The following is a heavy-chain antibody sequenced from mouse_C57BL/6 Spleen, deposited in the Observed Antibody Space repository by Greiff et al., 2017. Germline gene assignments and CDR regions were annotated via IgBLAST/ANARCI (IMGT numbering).Heavy chain of an antibody. Sequence: QVQLQQSGAELARPGASVKLSCKASGYTFTSYGISWVKQRTGQGLEWIGEIYPRSGNTYYNEKFKGKATLTADKSSSTAYMELRNLTSEDSAVYCCARWWAYGSNYAYCAMDYWGQGTSVTVSS. CDR2: IYPRSGNT. J-gene: IGHJ4*01. CDR1: GYTFTSYG. CDR3: ARWWAYGSNYAYCAMDY. D-gene: IGHD1-1*01. V-gene: IGHV1-81*01.